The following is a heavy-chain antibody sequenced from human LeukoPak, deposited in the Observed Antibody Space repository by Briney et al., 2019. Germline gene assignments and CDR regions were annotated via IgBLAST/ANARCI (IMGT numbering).Heavy chain of an antibody. D-gene: IGHD5-18*01. CDR1: GGTFSSYA. J-gene: IGHJ4*02. CDR2: IIPIFGTA. V-gene: IGHV1-69*01. CDR3: ASSRGYSYGYNY. Sequence: SVKVSCKASGGTFSSYAISWVRQAPGQGLEWMGGIIPIFGTANYAQKFQGRVTITADESTSTAYMELSSLRSEDTAVYYGASSRGYSYGYNYWGQGTLVTVSS.